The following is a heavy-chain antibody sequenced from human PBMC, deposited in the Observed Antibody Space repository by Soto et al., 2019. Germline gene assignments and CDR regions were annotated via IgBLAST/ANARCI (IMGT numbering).Heavy chain of an antibody. CDR3: ARRVCSSLTCYPGWDNWFGP. V-gene: IGHV4-39*01. CDR2: IYSTDKT. D-gene: IGHD2-2*01. Sequence: SETLSLTCTVSGGSVSSNSYSLGWIRQSPGKGLEWIATIYSTDKTYYNPSLLSRVTISVDTSMNELSLKLTSVTAADTAVYYCARRVCSSLTCYPGWDNWFGPWGQGTLVTVSS. J-gene: IGHJ5*02. CDR1: GGSVSSNSYS.